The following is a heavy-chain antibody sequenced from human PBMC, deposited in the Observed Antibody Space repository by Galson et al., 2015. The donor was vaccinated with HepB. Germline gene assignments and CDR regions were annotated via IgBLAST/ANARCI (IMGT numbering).Heavy chain of an antibody. CDR2: ISRSSCYI. V-gene: IGHV3-21*01. Sequence: SLRLSCAASGFTFSSYSMNWVRQAPGKGLEWVSSISRSSCYIYYADSVKGRFTISRDNAKNSLYLQMNSLRAEDTAVYYCARDRGYYGSGSYYNGNWYFDVWGRGTLVTVSS. CDR3: ARDRGYYGSGSYYNGNWYFDV. D-gene: IGHD3-10*01. CDR1: GFTFSSYS. J-gene: IGHJ2*01.